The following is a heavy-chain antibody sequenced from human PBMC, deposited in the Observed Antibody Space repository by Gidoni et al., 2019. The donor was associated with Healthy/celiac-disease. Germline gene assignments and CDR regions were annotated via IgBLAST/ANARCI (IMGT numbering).Heavy chain of an antibody. Sequence: QVQLQESGPGLVKPSQTLSLPCTVSGGSISSGDYYWSWIRQPPGKGLEWIGYIYYSGSTYYNPSLKSRVTISVDTSKNQFSLKLSSVTAADTAVYYCARGGSGYDYSYDAFDIWGQGTMVTVSS. D-gene: IGHD5-12*01. CDR2: IYYSGST. V-gene: IGHV4-30-4*01. J-gene: IGHJ3*02. CDR1: GGSISSGDYY. CDR3: ARGGSGYDYSYDAFDI.